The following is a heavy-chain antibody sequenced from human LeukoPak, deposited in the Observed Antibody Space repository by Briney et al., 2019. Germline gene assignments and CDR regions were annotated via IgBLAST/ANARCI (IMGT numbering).Heavy chain of an antibody. CDR3: AKWGDYDILTGYYVSDF. CDR2: ITGSGDTT. V-gene: IGHV3-23*01. J-gene: IGHJ4*02. CDR1: GFIFRNYA. Sequence: PGASLRLSCAASGFIFRNYAMSWVRQAPGKGLEWVSAITGSGDTTYYADSVKGRFTISKDNSKNTQYVEMNTLRAEDTAVYYCAKWGDYDILTGYYVSDFWGQGTLVTVSS. D-gene: IGHD3-9*01.